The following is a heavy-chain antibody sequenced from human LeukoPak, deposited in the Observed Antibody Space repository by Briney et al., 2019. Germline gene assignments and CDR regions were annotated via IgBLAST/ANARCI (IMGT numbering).Heavy chain of an antibody. Sequence: PSETLSLTCTVSGGSISSYYWSWIRQPPGKGLEWIGYIYYSGSTNYNPSLKSRVTISVDMSKNQFSLKLSSVTAADTAVYYCARRESFGLFDYWGQGTLVTVSS. CDR1: GGSISSYY. D-gene: IGHD3-10*01. V-gene: IGHV4-59*08. CDR3: ARRESFGLFDY. CDR2: IYYSGST. J-gene: IGHJ4*02.